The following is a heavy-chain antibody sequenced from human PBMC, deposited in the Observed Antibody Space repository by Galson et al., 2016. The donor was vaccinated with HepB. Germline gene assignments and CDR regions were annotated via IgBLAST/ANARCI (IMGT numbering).Heavy chain of an antibody. CDR2: VINSGVNT. CDR1: GFSFPIYA. V-gene: IGHV3-23*01. D-gene: IGHD1-26*01. Sequence: SLRLSCAASGFSFPIYAMTWVRQAPGKGLEWVSTVINSGVNTYYAVSVKGRFTISRDNYQDMVYLQMNSLRAEDTAVYFCAKDNGLRVGNWYFDLWGRGTPVTVSS. J-gene: IGHJ2*01. CDR3: AKDNGLRVGNWYFDL.